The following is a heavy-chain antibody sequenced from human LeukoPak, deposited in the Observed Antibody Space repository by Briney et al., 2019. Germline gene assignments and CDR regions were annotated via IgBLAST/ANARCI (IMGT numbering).Heavy chain of an antibody. D-gene: IGHD5-12*01. CDR3: ARDPGEYSGYDPSPSDY. CDR1: GYSISSGYY. J-gene: IGHJ4*02. CDR2: IYHSGST. V-gene: IGHV4-38-2*02. Sequence: PSETLSLTCTVSGYSISSGYYWGWIRQPPGKGLEWIGSIYHSGSTYYNPSLKSRVTISVDTSKNQFSLKLSSVTAADTAVYYCARDPGEYSGYDPSPSDYWGQGTLVTVSS.